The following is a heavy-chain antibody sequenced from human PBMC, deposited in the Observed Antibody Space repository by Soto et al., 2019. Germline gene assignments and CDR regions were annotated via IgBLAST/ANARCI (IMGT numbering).Heavy chain of an antibody. CDR2: IYYSGST. Sequence: PSETLSLTCTVSGGSISGYYWSWIRQPPGKGLEWIGYIYYSGSTNYNPSLKSRVTIAVDTSKNQFSLKLSSVTAADTAVYYCARMRNYYDSSGIDYWGQGTLVTVSS. CDR1: GGSISGYY. V-gene: IGHV4-59*01. D-gene: IGHD3-22*01. J-gene: IGHJ4*02. CDR3: ARMRNYYDSSGIDY.